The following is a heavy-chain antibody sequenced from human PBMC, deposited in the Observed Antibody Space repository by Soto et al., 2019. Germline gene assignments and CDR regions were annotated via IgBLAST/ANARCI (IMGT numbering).Heavy chain of an antibody. V-gene: IGHV5-51*01. J-gene: IGHJ3*02. Sequence: GESLKISCKGSGYSFTSYWIGWVRQMPGKGLEWMGIIYPGDSDTRYSPSFQGQVTISADKSISTAYLQWSSLKASDTAMYYSARLQPPLSGWDDAFDIWGQGTMVTVSS. D-gene: IGHD6-19*01. CDR3: ARLQPPLSGWDDAFDI. CDR1: GYSFTSYW. CDR2: IYPGDSDT.